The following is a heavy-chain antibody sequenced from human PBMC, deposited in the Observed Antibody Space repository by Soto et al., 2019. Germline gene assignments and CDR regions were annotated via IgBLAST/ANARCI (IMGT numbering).Heavy chain of an antibody. Sequence: PGGSLRLSCAASGFTFTRYSMNWVRQAPGKGREWVSSISSTTNYIYYGDSMKGRFTISRDKAKNSLYLEMNSLRAEDTAVYYGARATEDLTSNFDYRGKGTLLTVSS. CDR2: ISSTTNYI. CDR1: GFTFTRYS. V-gene: IGHV3-21*06. CDR3: ARATEDLTSNFDY. J-gene: IGHJ4*02.